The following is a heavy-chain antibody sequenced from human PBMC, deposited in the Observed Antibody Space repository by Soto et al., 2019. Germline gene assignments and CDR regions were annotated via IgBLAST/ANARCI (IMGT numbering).Heavy chain of an antibody. V-gene: IGHV3-23*01. CDR1: GFTFSSYA. Sequence: PGGSLRLSCAASGFTFSSYAMSWVRQAPGKGLEWVSAISGSGGSTYYADSVKGRFTISRDNSKNTLYLQMNSLRAEDTAVYYCAKDQSGTYYYDSSGYYPFDYWGQGTLVTVSS. D-gene: IGHD3-22*01. CDR2: ISGSGGST. J-gene: IGHJ4*02. CDR3: AKDQSGTYYYDSSGYYPFDY.